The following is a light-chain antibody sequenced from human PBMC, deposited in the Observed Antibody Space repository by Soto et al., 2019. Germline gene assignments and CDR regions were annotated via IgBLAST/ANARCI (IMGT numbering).Light chain of an antibody. J-gene: IGLJ2*01. Sequence: QSVLTQPPSVSGAPGQRVTISCTGSSSNIGAGYDVHWYQQLPGTAPKLLIYGNSNRPSGVPDRFSGSKSGTSASLAITGRQAEDEADYCCQSYDSSLSAVVFGGGTKLTVL. V-gene: IGLV1-40*01. CDR3: QSYDSSLSAVV. CDR1: SSNIGAGYD. CDR2: GNS.